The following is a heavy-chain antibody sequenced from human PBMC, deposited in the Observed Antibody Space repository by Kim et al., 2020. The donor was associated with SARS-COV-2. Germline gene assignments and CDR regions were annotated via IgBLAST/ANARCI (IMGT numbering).Heavy chain of an antibody. CDR3: ARDDGDYVSYYYGMDV. J-gene: IGHJ6*02. CDR2: ISYDGSNK. Sequence: GGSLRLSCAGSGFTFSSYGMHWVRQAPGKGLEWVAVISYDGSNKYYADSVKGRFTISRDNSKNTLYLQMNSLRAEDTAVYYCARDDGDYVSYYYGMDVWGQGTTVTVSS. D-gene: IGHD4-17*01. V-gene: IGHV3-33*05. CDR1: GFTFSSYG.